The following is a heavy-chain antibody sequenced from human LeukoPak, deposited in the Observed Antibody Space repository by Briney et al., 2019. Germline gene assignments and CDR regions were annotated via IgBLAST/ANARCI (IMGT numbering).Heavy chain of an antibody. CDR3: AKGTSSWHEFDS. CDR1: GFTFDDYA. CDR2: ITWDGDST. V-gene: IGHV3-43D*03. Sequence: GGSLRLSCAASGFTFDDYAMHWVRQAPGKGVEWVSLITWDGDSTYYAESVKGRFTISRDNSKNYLYLQMNSLRAEDTPLYYCAKGTSSWHEFDSWGQGTLVTVSS. J-gene: IGHJ4*02. D-gene: IGHD6-13*01.